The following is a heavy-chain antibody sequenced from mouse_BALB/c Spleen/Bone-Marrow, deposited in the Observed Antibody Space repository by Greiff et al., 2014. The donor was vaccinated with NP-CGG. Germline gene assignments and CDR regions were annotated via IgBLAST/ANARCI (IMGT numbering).Heavy chain of an antibody. CDR3: ASATTATYYAMDY. D-gene: IGHD1-2*01. V-gene: IGHV14-3*02. J-gene: IGHJ4*01. CDR1: GFNIKDTY. CDR2: IDPANGNT. Sequence: VQLQQSGAELVKPGASVKLSCTASGFNIKDTYMHWVKQRPGQGLEWIGRIDPANGNTKYDPEFQGKATITTDTSSNTAYLQVSSLTSEDTAVYYCASATTATYYAMDYWGQGTSVTVSS.